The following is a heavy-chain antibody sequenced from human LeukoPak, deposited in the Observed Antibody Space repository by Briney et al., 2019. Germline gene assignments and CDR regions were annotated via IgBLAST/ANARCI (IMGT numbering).Heavy chain of an antibody. V-gene: IGHV1-8*01. CDR1: GYTFITYG. D-gene: IGHD4-17*01. CDR2: ISAYSGNT. Sequence: ASVKVSCKASGYTFITYGITWVRQAPGQGLEWMGWISAYSGNTGYAQKFQGRVTMTRNTSISTAYMELSSLRSEDTAVYYCARELNYGDLGYYYYGMDVWGQGTTVTVSS. J-gene: IGHJ6*02. CDR3: ARELNYGDLGYYYYGMDV.